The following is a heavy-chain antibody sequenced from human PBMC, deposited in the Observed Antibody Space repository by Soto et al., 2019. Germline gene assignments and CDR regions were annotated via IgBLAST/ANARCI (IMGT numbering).Heavy chain of an antibody. V-gene: IGHV3-30-3*01. J-gene: IGHJ4*02. CDR1: GFTFSSHS. CDR2: ISYDGSIK. CDR3: SREWSTSGDLDY. Sequence: QVQLVESGGGVVQPGRSLRLSCAASGFTFSSHSIQWVRQAPGKGLEWVAVISYDGSIKYYADSVKGRFTISRDNSKNTAYLQMNNLRAEDTAVFYLSREWSTSGDLDYWGQGTLVIVSS. D-gene: IGHD3-10*01.